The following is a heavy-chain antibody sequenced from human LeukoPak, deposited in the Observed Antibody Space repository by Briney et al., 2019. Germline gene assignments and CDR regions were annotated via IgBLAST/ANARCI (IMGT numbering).Heavy chain of an antibody. CDR2: IYHSGST. Sequence: SETLSLTCAVSGYSISSGYYWGWIRQPPGKGLEWIGSIYHSGSTYYNPSLKSRVTISVDTSKNQFSLKLSSVTAADTAVYYCARHSGWKLPFPDYSGQGTLVTVSS. CDR3: ARHSGWKLPFPDY. CDR1: GYSISSGYY. J-gene: IGHJ4*02. D-gene: IGHD6-19*01. V-gene: IGHV4-38-2*01.